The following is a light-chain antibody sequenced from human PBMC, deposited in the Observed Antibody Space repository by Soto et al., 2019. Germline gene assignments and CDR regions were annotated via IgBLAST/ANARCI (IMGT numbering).Light chain of an antibody. CDR2: WAS. CDR1: QSVLYSSNNKNY. J-gene: IGKJ1*01. Sequence: DIVMTQSPDSLAVSLGGRATINCKSSQSVLYSSNNKNYLAWYQQKPGQPPKVVIYWASTRESGVPDRFSGSGSGTDFTLTISSLQAEDVAVYYCQQYYSTPRTFGQGTKVEIK. V-gene: IGKV4-1*01. CDR3: QQYYSTPRT.